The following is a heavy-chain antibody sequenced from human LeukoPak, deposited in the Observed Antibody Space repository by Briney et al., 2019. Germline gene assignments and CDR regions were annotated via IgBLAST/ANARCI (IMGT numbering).Heavy chain of an antibody. D-gene: IGHD2-15*01. J-gene: IGHJ4*02. CDR1: GFTFSTYS. CDR3: AKSPEGYCSGGTCHLYFDY. CDR2: ISSSSSYT. Sequence: PGGSMRLSCAASGFTFSTYSMNWARQAPGKGLEWVSSISSSSSYTYYADSVKGRFTISRDNAKNSLYLQMNSLRAEDTAVFYCAKSPEGYCSGGTCHLYFDYWGQGSLVTVSS. V-gene: IGHV3-21*01.